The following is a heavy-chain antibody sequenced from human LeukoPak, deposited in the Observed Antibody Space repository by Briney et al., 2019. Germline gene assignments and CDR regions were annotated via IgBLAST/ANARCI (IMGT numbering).Heavy chain of an antibody. V-gene: IGHV4-38-2*01. J-gene: IGHJ6*03. Sequence: SETVSLTCAVSGYSISICYYWGWIRQPPGTGLERIGSIYHSGTNYTKPSLKSRVTISVDTYKNQFSLKLSSVTATDTAVYYCARFSGYYYYYMDGWGKGTTVTVSS. D-gene: IGHD3-22*01. CDR2: IYHSGTN. CDR1: GYSISICYY. CDR3: ARFSGYYYYYMDG.